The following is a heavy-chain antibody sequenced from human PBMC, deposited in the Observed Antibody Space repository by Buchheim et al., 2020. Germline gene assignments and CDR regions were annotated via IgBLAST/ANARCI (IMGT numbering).Heavy chain of an antibody. CDR3: ARVDDEGYFDY. D-gene: IGHD3-16*01. CDR1: GFTFSSYG. Sequence: QVQLVESGGGVVQPGTSLRLSCAASGFTFSSYGMHWVRQAPGKGLEWVGMIYHDGSTTYYADSVKGRFTISRDNSKNTLYLQMDSLRAEDTAVYKCARVDDEGYFDYWGQGTL. V-gene: IGHV3-33*01. CDR2: IYHDGSTT. J-gene: IGHJ4*02.